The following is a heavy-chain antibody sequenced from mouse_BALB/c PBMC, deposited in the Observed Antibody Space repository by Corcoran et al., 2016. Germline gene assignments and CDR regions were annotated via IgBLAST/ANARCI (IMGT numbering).Heavy chain of an antibody. CDR2: INTYTGEP. V-gene: IGHV9-1*02. Sequence: QIQLVQSGPELKKPGETVKISCKASGYTFTHYGMNWVKQVQGKGLKWMGWINTYTGEPSYADDFKGRFAFSLETSARTAYLQINNLKNEDMATYFCARGYRYDFDYWGQGTTLTVSS. J-gene: IGHJ2*01. CDR1: GYTFTHYG. D-gene: IGHD2-14*01. CDR3: ARGYRYDFDY.